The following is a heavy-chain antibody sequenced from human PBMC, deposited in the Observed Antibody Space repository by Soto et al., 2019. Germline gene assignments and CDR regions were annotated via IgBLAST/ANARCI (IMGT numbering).Heavy chain of an antibody. CDR1: GYTFTKYG. D-gene: IGHD1-7*01. CDR2: ISPYNGNT. CDR3: ARTAGMSRVGTSPKVLYNYFDS. Sequence: QAQLVQSGAEVKKPGASVTISCQASGYTFTKYGIAWVRQAPGQGLEWMGWISPYNGNTVYAQKVEGRVTMTTDTSTTTAYMELKSLRSDDTALYYCARTAGMSRVGTSPKVLYNYFDSWGQGTLVTVSS. J-gene: IGHJ5*01. V-gene: IGHV1-18*01.